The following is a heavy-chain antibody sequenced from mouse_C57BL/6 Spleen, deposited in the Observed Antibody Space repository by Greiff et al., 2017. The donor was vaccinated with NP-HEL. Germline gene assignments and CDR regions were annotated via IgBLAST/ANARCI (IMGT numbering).Heavy chain of an antibody. CDR2: ISSGGDYI. J-gene: IGHJ2*01. D-gene: IGHD2-2*01. CDR3: TKEGGYYGYSYFDY. Sequence: EVKVVESGEGLVKPGGSLKLSCAASGFTFSSYAMSWVRQTPEKRLEWVAYISSGGDYIYYADTVKGRFTISRDNARNTLYLQMSSLKSEDTAMYYCTKEGGYYGYSYFDYWGQGTTLTVSS. V-gene: IGHV5-9-1*02. CDR1: GFTFSSYA.